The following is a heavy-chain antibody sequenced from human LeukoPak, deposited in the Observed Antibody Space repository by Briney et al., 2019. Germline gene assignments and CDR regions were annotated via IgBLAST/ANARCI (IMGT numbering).Heavy chain of an antibody. CDR1: GFTFSDYY. CDR2: ISSSSSSYT. CDR3: ARASASYFDY. J-gene: IGHJ4*02. V-gene: IGHV3-11*06. Sequence: GGSLRLSCAASGFTFSDYYMSWVRQAPGKGLEWVSYISSSSSSYTNYADSVKGRFTISRDNAKNSLYLQLNTLRDEDTGVYFCARASASYFDYWGQGTLVTVSP.